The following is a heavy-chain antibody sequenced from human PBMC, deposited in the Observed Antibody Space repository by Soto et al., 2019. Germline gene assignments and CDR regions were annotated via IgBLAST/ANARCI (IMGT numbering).Heavy chain of an antibody. CDR3: AKDRGLVRSFDLDY. V-gene: IGHV3-9*01. CDR1: GFTFDDYA. J-gene: IGHJ4*02. Sequence: EVQLVESGGGLVQPGRSLRLSCAASGFTFDDYAMHWVRQAPGKGLEWVSGISWNSGSIGYADSVKGRFTISRDNAKNSLYLQMNSLRAEDTALYYCAKDRGLVRSFDLDYWGQGTRGTVSS. CDR2: ISWNSGSI. D-gene: IGHD6-19*01.